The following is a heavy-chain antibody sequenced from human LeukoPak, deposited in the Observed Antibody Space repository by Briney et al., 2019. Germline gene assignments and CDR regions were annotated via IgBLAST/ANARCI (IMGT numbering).Heavy chain of an antibody. CDR3: ARVGGGLHLYYYGMDV. V-gene: IGHV1-46*01. Sequence: ASVKVSCKASGYTFTSYYMHWVRQAPGQGLEWMGIINPSGGSTSYAQKFQGRVTMTRDTSISTAYMELSRLRSDDTAVYYCARVGGGLHLYYYGMDVWGQGTTVTVSS. D-gene: IGHD3-16*01. CDR1: GYTFTSYY. CDR2: INPSGGST. J-gene: IGHJ6*02.